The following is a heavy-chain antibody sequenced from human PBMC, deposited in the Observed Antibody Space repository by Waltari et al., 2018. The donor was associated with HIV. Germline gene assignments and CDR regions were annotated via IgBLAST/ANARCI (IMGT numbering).Heavy chain of an antibody. D-gene: IGHD1-7*01. CDR2: INSDGSST. V-gene: IGHV3-74*01. CDR1: GFTLGSYW. CDR3: ARAGRDGKLPPDY. Sequence: EVQLVESGGGLVQPGGSLRLSCAASGFTLGSYWKPWVCQAPGKGLVWVLRINSDGSSTSYADSVKGRFTISRDNAKNTLYLQMNSLRAEDTAVYYCARAGRDGKLPPDYWGQGTLVTVSS. J-gene: IGHJ4*02.